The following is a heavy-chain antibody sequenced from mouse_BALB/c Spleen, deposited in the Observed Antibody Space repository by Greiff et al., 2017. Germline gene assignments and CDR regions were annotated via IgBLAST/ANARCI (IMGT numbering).Heavy chain of an antibody. V-gene: IGHV5-17*02. D-gene: IGHD1-1*01. CDR3: ARTITTVSLFDY. CDR1: GFTFSSFG. J-gene: IGHJ2*01. CDR2: ISSGSSTI. Sequence: EVQRVESGGGLVQPGGSRKLSCAASGFTFSSFGMHWVRQAPEKGLEWVAYISSGSSTIYYADTVKGRFTISRDNPKNTLFLQMTSLRSEDTAMYYCARTITTVSLFDYWGQGTTLTVSS.